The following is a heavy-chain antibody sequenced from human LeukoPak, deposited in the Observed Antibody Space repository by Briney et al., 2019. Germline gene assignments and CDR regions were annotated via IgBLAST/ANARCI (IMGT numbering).Heavy chain of an antibody. J-gene: IGHJ4*02. CDR3: AKDRYYYDSSIGLYYFDY. V-gene: IGHV3-48*03. Sequence: GGSLRLSCAASGFTFSSYEMNWVRQAPGKGLEWVSYISNSDSNIKYADSVKGRFTISRDNAKNSLYLQMNSLRVEDTAVYYCAKDRYYYDSSIGLYYFDYWGQGTLVTVSS. CDR1: GFTFSSYE. D-gene: IGHD3-22*01. CDR2: ISNSDSNI.